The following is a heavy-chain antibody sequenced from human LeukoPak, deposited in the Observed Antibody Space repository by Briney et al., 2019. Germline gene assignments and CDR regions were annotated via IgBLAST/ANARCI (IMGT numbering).Heavy chain of an antibody. V-gene: IGHV1-2*02. D-gene: IGHD3-22*01. J-gene: IGHJ4*02. CDR3: ARAVDYDSSSYYYLYFDY. Sequence: ASVKVSCKASGYTFTGYYMHWVRQAPGQGLEWMGWINPNSGGTNYAQKFQGRVTMTRDTSISTAYMELSRLRSDDTAVYYCARAVDYDSSSYYYLYFDYRGQGTLVTVSS. CDR1: GYTFTGYY. CDR2: INPNSGGT.